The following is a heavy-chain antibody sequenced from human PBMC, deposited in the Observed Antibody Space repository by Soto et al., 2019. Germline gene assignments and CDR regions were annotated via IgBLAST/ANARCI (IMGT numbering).Heavy chain of an antibody. CDR2: IYHSGST. CDR1: GGSISSSNW. J-gene: IGHJ5*02. CDR3: ARCPGYYDFWSGSNWFDP. Sequence: QVQLQESGPGLVKPSGTLSLTCAVSGGSISSSNWWSWVRQPPGKGLEWIGEIYHSGSTNYNPSLKSRVTISVDKSKTQFALKLSSVTAADTAVYYCARCPGYYDFWSGSNWFDPWGQGTLVTVSS. V-gene: IGHV4-4*02. D-gene: IGHD3-3*01.